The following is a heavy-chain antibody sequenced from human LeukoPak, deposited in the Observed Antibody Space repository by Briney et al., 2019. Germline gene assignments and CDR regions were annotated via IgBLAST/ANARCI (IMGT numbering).Heavy chain of an antibody. V-gene: IGHV4-39*07. CDR3: ARISRWGPY. Sequence: SETLSLTCTVSGGSINNTLFYWGWIRQPPGKGLEWIGTVYYDGINYSSPSLKSRVATSVDTSKNLFSLRLSSVTAADTAVYYCARISRWGPYWGHGTLVTVSS. J-gene: IGHJ4*01. D-gene: IGHD3-16*01. CDR2: VYYDGIN. CDR1: GGSINNTLFY.